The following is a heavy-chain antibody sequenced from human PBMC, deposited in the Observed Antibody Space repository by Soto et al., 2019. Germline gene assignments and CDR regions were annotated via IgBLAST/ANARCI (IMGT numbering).Heavy chain of an antibody. CDR1: GGTFSSYA. V-gene: IGHV1-69*12. J-gene: IGHJ3*02. CDR3: ARAITPDYDGIAFDI. D-gene: IGHD4-17*01. Sequence: QVQLVQSGAEVKKPGSSVKVSCKASGGTFSSYAISWVRQAPGQGLEWMGGIIPIFGTANYAQKFQGRVTIXXDXSXXTAYMELSSLRSEDTAVYYCARAITPDYDGIAFDIWGQGTMVTVSS. CDR2: IIPIFGTA.